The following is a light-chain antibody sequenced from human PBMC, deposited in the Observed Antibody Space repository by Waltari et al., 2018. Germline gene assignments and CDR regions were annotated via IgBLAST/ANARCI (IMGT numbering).Light chain of an antibody. CDR2: DAS. CDR1: RNIRNY. V-gene: IGKV1-33*01. CDR3: QQYDNLPLT. J-gene: IGKJ4*01. Sequence: DIQMTQSPSSVSASVGDRVTITCQARRNIRNYLNWYQQKPGKAPKLLLYDASSLETGVPSRFSGSGSGTDFTFSISSLQPEDIATYYCQQYDNLPLTFGGGTKVEIK.